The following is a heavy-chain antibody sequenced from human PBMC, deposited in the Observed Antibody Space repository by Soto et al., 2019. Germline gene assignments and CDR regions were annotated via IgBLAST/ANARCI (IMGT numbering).Heavy chain of an antibody. J-gene: IGHJ6*02. CDR3: AKGWLYGAGMGV. CDR2: TSGSGGDV. CDR1: GFTFSSYA. V-gene: IGHV3-23*01. D-gene: IGHD3-22*01. Sequence: EVQLLESGGGLVQPGGSLRLSCAASGFTFSSYAMSWVCQAPGKGLEWVSSTSGSGGDVYHAGSVKGRFTISRDNSKNTLYLQMNSLRAEDTGIYYCAKGWLYGAGMGVWGQGTTVTVSS.